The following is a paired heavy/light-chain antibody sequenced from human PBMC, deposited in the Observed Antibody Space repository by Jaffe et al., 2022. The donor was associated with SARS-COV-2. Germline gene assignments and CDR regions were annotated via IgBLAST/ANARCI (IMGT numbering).Light chain of an antibody. CDR2: DVS. CDR1: SSDVGGYNY. Sequence: QSALTQPRSVSGSPGQSVTISCTGTSSDVGGYNYVSWYQQHPGKAPKLMIYDVSKRPSGVPDRFSGSKSGNTASLTISGLQAEDEADYYCCSNAGSYTLVFGGGTKLTVL. J-gene: IGLJ3*02. V-gene: IGLV2-11*01. CDR3: CSNAGSYTLV.
Heavy chain of an antibody. D-gene: IGHD2-15*01. Sequence: QLQLQESGPGLVKPSETLSLTCTVSGGSISRSSYYWGWIRQPPGKGLEWIGSIYYSGSTYYNPSLKSRVTISVDTSKNQFSLKLRSVTAADTAVYYCARGGYCSGGSCYSSLWYFDYWGQGTLVTVSS. CDR2: IYYSGST. CDR3: ARGGYCSGGSCYSSLWYFDY. CDR1: GGSISRSSYY. V-gene: IGHV4-39*01. J-gene: IGHJ4*02.